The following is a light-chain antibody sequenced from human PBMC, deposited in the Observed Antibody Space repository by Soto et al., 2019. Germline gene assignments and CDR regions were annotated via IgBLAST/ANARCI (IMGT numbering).Light chain of an antibody. J-gene: IGLJ2*01. CDR3: SSYTSSSTHVV. Sequence: QSALTQPASVSGSPGQSITISCTGTSSDVGGYNYVSWYQQHPGKAPKLMIYDVRNRPSGVSDRFSGSKSGNTASLTISGLQSEDEADYYGSSYTSSSTHVVFGGGTKLTVL. CDR1: SSDVGGYNY. CDR2: DVR. V-gene: IGLV2-14*01.